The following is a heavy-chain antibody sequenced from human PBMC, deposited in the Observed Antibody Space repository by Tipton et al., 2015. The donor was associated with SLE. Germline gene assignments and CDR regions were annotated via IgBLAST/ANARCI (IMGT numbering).Heavy chain of an antibody. CDR1: GFTFSSYA. D-gene: IGHD5-12*01. CDR2: ISYGGTNK. Sequence: SLRLSCAASGFTFSSYAMHWVRQAPGKGLEWVPVISYGGTNKYYADSVKGRFTISRDNSKNMLYLQVTSLRAEDTAVYYCAREMIRDIVPTNADYWGQGTXVXVSS. J-gene: IGHJ4*02. CDR3: AREMIRDIVPTNADY. V-gene: IGHV3-30*04.